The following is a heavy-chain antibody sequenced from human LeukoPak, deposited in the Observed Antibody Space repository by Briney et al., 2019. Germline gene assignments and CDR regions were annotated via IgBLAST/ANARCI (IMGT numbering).Heavy chain of an antibody. CDR3: AKEVDCPSDCLFFHS. J-gene: IGHJ4*02. CDR2: INRRGHT. CDR1: GFTFDRFT. V-gene: IGHV3-43*01. D-gene: IGHD2-21*02. Sequence: GGSLRLSCAASGFTFDRFTIHWVRQAPGKGLEWVALINRRGHTFYADSVKGRFTISRDNSRNSVFLQMNSLRPEDTALYHCAKEVDCPSDCLFFHSWGQGTLVTVSS.